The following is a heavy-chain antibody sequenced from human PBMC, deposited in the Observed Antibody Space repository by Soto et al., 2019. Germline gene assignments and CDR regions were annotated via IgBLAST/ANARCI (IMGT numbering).Heavy chain of an antibody. CDR1: GFTVSSNS. Sequence: EVQLVESGGGLVQPGGSLRLSCAASGFTVSSNSMSWVRQAPGKGLEWVSVIYSGGSTYYADSVKGRFTISRDNSKNTLYLQMNSLRAEDTAVYYCARDTYYDFWSGYSNYYYYYMDVWGKGTTVTVSS. CDR2: IYSGGST. V-gene: IGHV3-66*01. J-gene: IGHJ6*03. CDR3: ARDTYYDFWSGYSNYYYYYMDV. D-gene: IGHD3-3*01.